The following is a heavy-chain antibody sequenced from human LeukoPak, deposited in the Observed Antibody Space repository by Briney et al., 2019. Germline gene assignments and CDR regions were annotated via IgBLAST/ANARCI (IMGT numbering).Heavy chain of an antibody. V-gene: IGHV4-59*01. Sequence: SETLSLTCTVSGGSISSYYWSWIRQPAGKGLEWIGYIYYSGSTNYNPSLKSRVTISVDTSKNQFSLKLSSVTAADTAVYYCARAPSITGTTYAFDIWGQGTMVTVSS. CDR1: GGSISSYY. D-gene: IGHD1-20*01. CDR3: ARAPSITGTTYAFDI. CDR2: IYYSGST. J-gene: IGHJ3*02.